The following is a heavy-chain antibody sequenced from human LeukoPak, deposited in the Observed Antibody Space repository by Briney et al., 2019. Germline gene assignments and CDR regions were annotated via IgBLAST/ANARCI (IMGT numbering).Heavy chain of an antibody. CDR2: ISSSGSII. V-gene: IGHV3-11*01. Sequence: GGSLRLACAASGFTFSDYYMSWIRQAPGKGLEWVSYISSSGSIIYYADSVKGRFTISRDNAKNSLYLQMNSLRAEDTAVYYCAREDYYDSSGYLFDYWGQGTLVTVSS. CDR3: AREDYYDSSGYLFDY. J-gene: IGHJ4*02. D-gene: IGHD3-22*01. CDR1: GFTFSDYY.